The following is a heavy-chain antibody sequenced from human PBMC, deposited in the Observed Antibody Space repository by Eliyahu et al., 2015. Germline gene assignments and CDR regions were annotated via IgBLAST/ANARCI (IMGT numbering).Heavy chain of an antibody. Sequence: QVQLRESGPGLVKPSETLSLTCTVSGXSLSXSHWSWIRQSAGEGLECIGRIYSGGTTNYNPSLKSRLTMSLDTSKNQFSLKLNSVTAADTAVYYCARHRGLSNSETFDVWGQGTMVTVSS. CDR3: ARHRGLSNSETFDV. D-gene: IGHD2/OR15-2a*01. J-gene: IGHJ3*01. CDR1: GXSLSXSH. CDR2: IYSGGTT. V-gene: IGHV4-4*07.